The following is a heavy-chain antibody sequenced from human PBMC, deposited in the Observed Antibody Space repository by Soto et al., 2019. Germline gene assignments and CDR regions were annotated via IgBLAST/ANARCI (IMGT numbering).Heavy chain of an antibody. CDR1: GGSISSYY. J-gene: IGHJ5*02. CDR3: ARVFWGYSGYIWFDP. Sequence: SETLSLTCTVSGGSISSYYWSWIRQPPEKGLEWIGYIYYSGSTNYNPSLKSRVTISVDTSKTQFSLKLSSVTAADTAVYYCARVFWGYSGYIWFDPWGQGTLVTVS. V-gene: IGHV4-59*01. D-gene: IGHD5-12*01. CDR2: IYYSGST.